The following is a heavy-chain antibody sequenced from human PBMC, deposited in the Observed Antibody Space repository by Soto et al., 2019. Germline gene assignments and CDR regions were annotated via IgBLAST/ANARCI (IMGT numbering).Heavy chain of an antibody. CDR3: TRQHYAALDAFDI. D-gene: IGHD3-16*01. CDR1: GFTFSGSA. CDR2: IRSKANSFAT. J-gene: IGHJ3*02. Sequence: EVQLVESGGGLVQPGGSLKLSCAAYGFTFSGSAMHWVCQASGNGLEWVGRIRSKANSFATSYGASVKGRFTISRDDSKNTTFLQMNSLKTEDTALYYCTRQHYAALDAFDIWGLGTMVTVSS. V-gene: IGHV3-73*01.